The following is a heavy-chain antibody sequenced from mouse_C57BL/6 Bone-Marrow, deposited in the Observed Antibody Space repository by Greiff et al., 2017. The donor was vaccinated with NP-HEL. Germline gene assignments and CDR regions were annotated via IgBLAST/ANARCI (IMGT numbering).Heavy chain of an antibody. Sequence: QVQLQQSGAELVRPGSSVKLSCKASYFAFMASAMHWVKQRPGHGLEWIGYFTTYSDATEYSENFKGKATLTANTSSSTAYMELSSLTSEDSAVXYCAGRAYYYGSSYFDYWGQGTTLTVSS. CDR3: AGRAYYYGSSYFDY. V-gene: IGHV1-49*01. D-gene: IGHD1-1*01. J-gene: IGHJ2*01. CDR1: YFAFMASA. CDR2: FTTYSDAT.